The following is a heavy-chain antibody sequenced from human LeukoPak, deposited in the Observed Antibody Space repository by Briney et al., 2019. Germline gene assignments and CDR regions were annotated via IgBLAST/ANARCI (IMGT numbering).Heavy chain of an antibody. CDR2: IYNSGTT. D-gene: IGHD3-10*01. CDR3: ARGRASYDY. CDR1: GGSVSNYY. V-gene: IGHV4-4*07. J-gene: IGHJ4*02. Sequence: SETLSLTCTVSGGSVSNYYWTWIRQPAGKGLEWIGRIYNSGTTNYNPSLKSRVTMSVDTSKNQFSLKLSSVTAADTGVYYCARGRASYDYWGQGTLVTVSS.